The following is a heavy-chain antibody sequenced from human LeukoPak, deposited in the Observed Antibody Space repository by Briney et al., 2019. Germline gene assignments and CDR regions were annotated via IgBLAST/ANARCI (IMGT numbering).Heavy chain of an antibody. CDR1: GGSISSSSYY. J-gene: IGHJ5*02. D-gene: IGHD3-10*01. V-gene: IGHV4-39*01. CDR2: TYYSGST. Sequence: PSETLSLTCTVSGGSISSSSYYWGWIRQPPGKGLEWIGSTYYSGSTYYNPSLKSRVTISVDTSKNQFSLKLSSVTAADTAVYYCARHRPLYYYGSGSLRFDPWGQGTLVTVSS. CDR3: ARHRPLYYYGSGSLRFDP.